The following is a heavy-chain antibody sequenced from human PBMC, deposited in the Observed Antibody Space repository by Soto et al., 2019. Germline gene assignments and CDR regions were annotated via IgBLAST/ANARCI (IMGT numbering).Heavy chain of an antibody. V-gene: IGHV1-69*08. Sequence: QVQLVQSGAEVKKPGSSVKVSCKASGGTFSSYTISWVRQAPGQGLEWMGRIIPILGIANYAQKFQGRVTITADKSTSTAYMELSSLRSEDTAVYYCARDPPRGIAGARTVWGQGTLVTVSS. CDR3: ARDPPRGIAGARTV. CDR1: GGTFSSYT. D-gene: IGHD6-19*01. CDR2: IIPILGIA. J-gene: IGHJ4*02.